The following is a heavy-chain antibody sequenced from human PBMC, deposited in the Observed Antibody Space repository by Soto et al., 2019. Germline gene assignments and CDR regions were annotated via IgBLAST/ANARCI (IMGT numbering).Heavy chain of an antibody. V-gene: IGHV3-30*04. Sequence: HPGGSLRLSCATSGFTFTYSSISWVLQAPGSGLEWVAVISYYGTNEYYEDSVKGRFTISRDNSKNTLYLQMNSLRIEDTAVYFCAKEDPSGRYSLDYWGQGSQVPVYS. CDR2: ISYYGTNE. J-gene: IGHJ4*02. CDR3: AKEDPSGRYSLDY. CDR1: GFTFTYSS. D-gene: IGHD1-26*01.